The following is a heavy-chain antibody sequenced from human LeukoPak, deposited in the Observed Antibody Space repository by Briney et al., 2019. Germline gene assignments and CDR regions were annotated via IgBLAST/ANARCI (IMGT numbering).Heavy chain of an antibody. CDR2: IYYSGST. Sequence: SETLSLTCTVSGGSISSYYWSWIRQPPGKGLEWIGYIYYSGSTNYNPSLKSRVTISVDTSKNQFSLKLSSVTAADTAVYYCASWPPIKYYDSSAKAGNDYWGQGTLVTVSS. CDR1: GGSISSYY. J-gene: IGHJ4*02. V-gene: IGHV4-59*01. CDR3: ASWPPIKYYDSSAKAGNDY. D-gene: IGHD3-22*01.